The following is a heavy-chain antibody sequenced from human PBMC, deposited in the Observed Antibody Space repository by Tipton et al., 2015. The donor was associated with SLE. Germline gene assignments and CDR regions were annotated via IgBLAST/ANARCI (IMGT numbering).Heavy chain of an antibody. V-gene: IGHV4-39*07. CDR3: ARVLRTIFGVAPGWFDP. CDR1: DGSISSSSYY. CDR2: IYYSGST. Sequence: TLSLTCTVSDGSISSSSYYWGWIRQPPGKGLEWIGSIYYSGSTYYNPSLKSRVTISVDTSKNQFSPKLSSVTAADTAVYYCARVLRTIFGVAPGWFDPWGQGTLVTVSS. J-gene: IGHJ5*02. D-gene: IGHD3-3*01.